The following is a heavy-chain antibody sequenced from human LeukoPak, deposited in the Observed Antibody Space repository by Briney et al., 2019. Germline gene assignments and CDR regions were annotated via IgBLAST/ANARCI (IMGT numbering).Heavy chain of an antibody. J-gene: IGHJ4*02. V-gene: IGHV4-34*01. D-gene: IGHD6-19*01. CDR3: ARDLYSSGWYGRGSYFDY. CDR2: INHSGST. Sequence: PSETLSLTCAVYGGSFSGYYWSWIRQPPGKGLEWIGEINHSGSTNYNPSLKSRVTISVDTSKNQFSLKLSSVTAADTAVYYCARDLYSSGWYGRGSYFDYWGQGTLVTVSS. CDR1: GGSFSGYY.